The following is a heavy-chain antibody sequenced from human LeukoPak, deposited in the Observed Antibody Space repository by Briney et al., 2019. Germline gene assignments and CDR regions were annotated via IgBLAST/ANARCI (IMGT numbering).Heavy chain of an antibody. CDR1: GYTFSSYD. Sequence: ASVKVSCKASGYTFSSYDINWVRQATGQGLEWMGWMNPNSGNTGYVQKFQGRVTMTRNTSISTAYMELSSLRSEDTAVYYCARGPVGGSYRDDAFDIWGQGTMVTVSS. CDR2: MNPNSGNT. V-gene: IGHV1-8*01. CDR3: ARGPVGGSYRDDAFDI. D-gene: IGHD1-26*01. J-gene: IGHJ3*02.